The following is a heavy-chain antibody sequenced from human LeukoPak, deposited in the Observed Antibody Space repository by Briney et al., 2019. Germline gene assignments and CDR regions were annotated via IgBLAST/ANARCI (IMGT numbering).Heavy chain of an antibody. D-gene: IGHD2-2*01. CDR2: ISCSGGST. CDR1: GFTFSSYA. V-gene: IGHV3-23*01. Sequence: PGGSLRLSCGASGFTFSSYAMSWVRQAPGKGVEGVSAISCSGGSTYYADSVKGRFTISRDNSKNTLYLQMNSLRAEDTAVYYRANFPPIVVVPAASEYWGQGTLVTVSS. J-gene: IGHJ4*02. CDR3: ANFPPIVVVPAASEY.